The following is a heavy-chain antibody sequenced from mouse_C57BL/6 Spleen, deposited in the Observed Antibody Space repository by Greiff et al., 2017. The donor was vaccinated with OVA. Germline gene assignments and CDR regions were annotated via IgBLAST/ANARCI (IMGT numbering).Heavy chain of an antibody. Sequence: QVQLQQPGAELVKPGASVRMSCKASGYTFTSYWITWVKQRPGQGLEWIGDIYPGSGSTNYNEKFKSKATLTVDTSSSTAYMQLSSLTSEDSAVYYCARDHYGNCDYAMDDWGQGTSVTVST. J-gene: IGHJ4*01. D-gene: IGHD2-1*01. V-gene: IGHV1-55*01. CDR2: IYPGSGST. CDR1: GYTFTSYW. CDR3: ARDHYGNCDYAMDD.